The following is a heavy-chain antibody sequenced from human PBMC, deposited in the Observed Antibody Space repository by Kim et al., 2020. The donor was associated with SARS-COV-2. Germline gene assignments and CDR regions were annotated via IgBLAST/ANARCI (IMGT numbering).Heavy chain of an antibody. V-gene: IGHV4-34*01. CDR1: GGSFSGYY. Sequence: SETLSLTCAVYGGSFSGYYWSWIRQPPGKGLEWIGEINHSGSTNYNPSLKSRVTISVDTSKNQFSLKLSSVTAADTAVYYCARGPITMVRGGHFDYWGQGTLVTVSS. CDR3: ARGPITMVRGGHFDY. CDR2: INHSGST. D-gene: IGHD3-10*01. J-gene: IGHJ4*02.